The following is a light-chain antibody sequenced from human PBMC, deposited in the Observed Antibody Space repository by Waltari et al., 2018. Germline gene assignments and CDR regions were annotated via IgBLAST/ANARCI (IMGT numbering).Light chain of an antibody. V-gene: IGLV2-23*02. CDR1: RSDVGTHTF. CDR3: CSYVTGDTWV. J-gene: IGLJ3*02. Sequence: QSALTQPASVSGSPGQSITISCTGRRSDVGTHTFVSWYHQHPGKAPKLMIYEINQRPSGISNRFSGSKFGNTAVLTISGLQTDDEADYYCCSYVTGDTWVFGGGTRVAVL. CDR2: EIN.